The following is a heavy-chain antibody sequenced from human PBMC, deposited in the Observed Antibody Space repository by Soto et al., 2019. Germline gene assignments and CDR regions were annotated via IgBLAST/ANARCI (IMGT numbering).Heavy chain of an antibody. D-gene: IGHD5-18*01. CDR1: GFTFSSYA. V-gene: IGHV3-64D*08. CDR3: VKDGPSYSYGQSFDY. CDR2: ISSNGGST. Sequence: GGSLRLSCSASGFTFSSYAMHWVRQAPGKGLEYVSAISSNGGSTYYADSVKGRFTISRDNSKNTLYLQMGSLRAEDTAVCYCVKDGPSYSYGQSFDYWGQGTLVTVSS. J-gene: IGHJ4*02.